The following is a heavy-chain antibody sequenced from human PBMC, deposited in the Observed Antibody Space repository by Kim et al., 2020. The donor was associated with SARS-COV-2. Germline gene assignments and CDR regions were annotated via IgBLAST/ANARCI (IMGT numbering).Heavy chain of an antibody. CDR1: GGTFSSYA. V-gene: IGHV1-69*13. D-gene: IGHD1-26*01. J-gene: IGHJ3*02. CDR3: ARDRDWGQWQHARPIVGLAFGI. Sequence: SVKVSCKASGGTFSSYAINWVRQAPGHGLEWMGGIIPIFATANYAQKFQGRDTITPDESTSTAYMELSSLKSEDTAVYYCARDRDWGQWQHARPIVGLAFGIWARGTMVTVSS. CDR2: IIPIFATA.